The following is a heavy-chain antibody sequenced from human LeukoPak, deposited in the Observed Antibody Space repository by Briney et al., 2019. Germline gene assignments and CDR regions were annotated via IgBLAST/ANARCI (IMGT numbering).Heavy chain of an antibody. J-gene: IGHJ6*02. CDR1: GFTFSFYW. CDR3: ARDPNYYDSSGEYGMDV. Sequence: GGSLRLSCAGSGFTFSFYWMNWVRKAPGKGLEWVANIRQDGSEKYYVDSVKGRFTISRDNAKNSLYLQMNSLRAEDTAVYYCARDPNYYDSSGEYGMDVWGQGTTVTVSS. CDR2: IRQDGSEK. V-gene: IGHV3-7*01. D-gene: IGHD3-22*01.